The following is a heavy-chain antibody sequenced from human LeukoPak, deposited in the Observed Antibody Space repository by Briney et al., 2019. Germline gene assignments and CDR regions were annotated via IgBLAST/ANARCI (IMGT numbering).Heavy chain of an antibody. V-gene: IGHV1-2*04. J-gene: IGHJ4*02. CDR2: INPNTGDT. D-gene: IGHD6-19*01. CDR3: APRIENGYSSN. Sequence: GASVKVSCKASGYTFTGYYIHWVRQAPGQGLEWMGWINPNTGDTNYTQKFQGWVTMTRDTSVSTAYMELSRLRSDDTAVYYCAPRIENGYSSNWGQGTLVTVSS. CDR1: GYTFTGYY.